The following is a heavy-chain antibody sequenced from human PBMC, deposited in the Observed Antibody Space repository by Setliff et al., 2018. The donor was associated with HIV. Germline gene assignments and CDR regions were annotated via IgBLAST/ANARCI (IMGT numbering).Heavy chain of an antibody. CDR3: ARRGDFFYYAMDV. Sequence: SETLSLTCAVSGGSMRSSGYSWTWIRQAPGKGLEWVGYIYYNGNAYYNPSLKSRVTISVDRSKNQSSLKLSSVTAADTAVYYCARRGDFFYYAMDVWGQGTTVTV. CDR2: IYYNGNA. V-gene: IGHV4-30-2*01. J-gene: IGHJ6*02. CDR1: GGSMRSSGYS.